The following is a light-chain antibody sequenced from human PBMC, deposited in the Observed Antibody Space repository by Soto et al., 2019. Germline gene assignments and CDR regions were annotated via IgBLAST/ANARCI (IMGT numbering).Light chain of an antibody. CDR1: QSVSSNY. V-gene: IGKV3-20*01. Sequence: EVVLTQSPGTLSLSPVEMATLSCRASQSVSSNYLAWYQQRPGQAPRLLIYGASSRATGIPDRFSGSGSGTDFTLTISRLEPEDSAVYFCQHYSSQTFGQGTKVDIK. CDR2: GAS. J-gene: IGKJ1*01. CDR3: QHYSSQT.